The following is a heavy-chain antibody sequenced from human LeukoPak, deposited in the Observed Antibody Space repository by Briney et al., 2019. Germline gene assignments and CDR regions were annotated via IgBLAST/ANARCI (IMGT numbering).Heavy chain of an antibody. V-gene: IGHV1-8*01. D-gene: IGHD6-6*01. J-gene: IGHJ6*02. CDR2: MNPNSGNT. CDR3: ARYAARPEDYYGMDV. Sequence: ASVKVSCKASGYTFTSYDINWVRQATGQGLERMGWMNPNSGNTGYAQKFQGRVTMTRNTSISTAYMELSSLRSEDTAVYYCARYAARPEDYYGMDVWGQGTTVTVSS. CDR1: GYTFTSYD.